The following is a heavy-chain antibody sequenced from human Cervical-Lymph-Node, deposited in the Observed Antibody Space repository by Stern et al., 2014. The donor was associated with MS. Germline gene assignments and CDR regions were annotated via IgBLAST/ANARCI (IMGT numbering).Heavy chain of an antibody. CDR2: IWYDGSNK. CDR3: ARDGAAMDTTVDY. J-gene: IGHJ4*02. CDR1: GFTFSSYG. Sequence: QVQLVESGGGVVQPGRSLRLSCAASGFTFSSYGMHWVRQAPGKGLEWVAVIWYDGSNKYYADSVKGRFTISRDNSKNTLYLQMNSLRAEDTAVYYCARDGAAMDTTVDYWGQGTLVTVSS. V-gene: IGHV3-33*01. D-gene: IGHD5-18*01.